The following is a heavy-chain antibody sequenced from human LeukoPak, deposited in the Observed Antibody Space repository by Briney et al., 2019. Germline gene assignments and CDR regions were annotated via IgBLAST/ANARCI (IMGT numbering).Heavy chain of an antibody. CDR1: GGSISSYY. Sequence: SETLSLTCTVSGGSISSYYWSWIRQPPGKGLGWIGYIYYSGSTNYNPSLKSRVTISVDTSKNQFSLKLSSVTAADTAVYYCASGYSGYGYYYYGMDVWGQGTTVTVSS. CDR2: IYYSGST. V-gene: IGHV4-59*08. J-gene: IGHJ6*02. D-gene: IGHD5-12*01. CDR3: ASGYSGYGYYYYGMDV.